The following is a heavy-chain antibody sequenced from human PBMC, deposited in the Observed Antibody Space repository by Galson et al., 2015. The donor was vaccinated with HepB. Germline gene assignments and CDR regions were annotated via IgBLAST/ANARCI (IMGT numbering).Heavy chain of an antibody. CDR2: IRRKDRNYAT. V-gene: IGHV3-73*01. D-gene: IGHD3-16*01. J-gene: IGHJ4*02. CDR3: TRQGDTIDY. Sequence: SLRLSCAASGFTFSDHYMDWIRQASGKGLEWVGYIRRKDRNYATAYAESVEGRFTISRDESMNTAYLQMNSLKTEDTAVYYCTRQGDTIDYWGQGTRVTVSS. CDR1: GFTFSDHY.